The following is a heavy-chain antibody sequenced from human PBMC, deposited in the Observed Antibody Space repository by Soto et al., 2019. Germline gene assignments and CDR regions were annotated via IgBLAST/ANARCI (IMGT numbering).Heavy chain of an antibody. J-gene: IGHJ6*02. Sequence: PWGSLRLSCAASGFTFSSYSMNWVRQAPGKGLEWVSSISSSSSYIYYADSVKGRFTISRDNAKNSLYLQMNSLRAEDTAVYYCAREGSGYDYYYGMDVWGQGTTVTSP. CDR3: AREGSGYDYYYGMDV. V-gene: IGHV3-21*01. CDR2: ISSSSSYI. CDR1: GFTFSSYS. D-gene: IGHD5-12*01.